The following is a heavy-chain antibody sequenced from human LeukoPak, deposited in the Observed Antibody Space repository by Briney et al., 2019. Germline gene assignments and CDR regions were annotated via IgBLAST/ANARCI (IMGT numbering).Heavy chain of an antibody. V-gene: IGHV3-11*06. CDR3: ARAYFYDNSGYYHGPAFDY. J-gene: IGHJ4*02. Sequence: GGSLRLSCAASGFTFSDYYMSWIRQAPGKGLEWVSYISSSSSYTNYADSVRGRFTISRDNAKNSLYLQMNSLRAEDTAVYYCARAYFYDNSGYYHGPAFDYWGQGSLVTVSS. CDR1: GFTFSDYY. D-gene: IGHD3-22*01. CDR2: ISSSSSYT.